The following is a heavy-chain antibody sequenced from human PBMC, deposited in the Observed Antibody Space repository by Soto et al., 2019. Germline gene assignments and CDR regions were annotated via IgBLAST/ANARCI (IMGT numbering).Heavy chain of an antibody. J-gene: IGHJ4*02. D-gene: IGHD2-15*01. CDR3: ASAYCSGGSCYDY. Sequence: EVQLVESGGGLVQPGGSLRLSCAASGFTFSSYWMSWVRQAPGKGLEWVANIKQDGSEKYYVDSVKGRFTISRDNAKNSLYLQMNSLRAEDTAVYYCASAYCSGGSCYDYWGQGTLVTVSS. CDR1: GFTFSSYW. CDR2: IKQDGSEK. V-gene: IGHV3-7*02.